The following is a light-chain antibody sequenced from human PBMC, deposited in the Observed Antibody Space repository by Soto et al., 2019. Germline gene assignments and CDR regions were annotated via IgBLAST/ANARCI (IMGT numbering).Light chain of an antibody. CDR1: SSDVGGYNY. CDR3: DSYTSESTGG. V-gene: IGLV2-14*01. J-gene: IGLJ1*01. CDR2: EVS. Sequence: QSALTQPASVSGSPGQSITISCTGTSSDVGGYNYVSWYQQHPGKAPKLIIYEVSNRPSGVSNRFSGSKSGNTASLTISGLQAEDEADYYCDSYTSESTGGFGTGSKLPVL.